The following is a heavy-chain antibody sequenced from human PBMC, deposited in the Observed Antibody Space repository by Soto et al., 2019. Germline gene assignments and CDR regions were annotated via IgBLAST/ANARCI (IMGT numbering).Heavy chain of an antibody. CDR2: IIPNFGSA. CDR1: GDTFNNDG. D-gene: IGHD3-9*01. J-gene: IGHJ6*02. V-gene: IGHV1-69*06. CDR3: AGVDLPDWVHYFTKDV. Sequence: AASVKVSCKASGDTFNNDGVNWVRQAPGQGLEWVGGIIPNFGSAKYPQKFQGRVTIPADTPTNTVFMEPLSLTSEDTAVYYCAGVDLPDWVHYFTKDVWGQGTSVTVSS.